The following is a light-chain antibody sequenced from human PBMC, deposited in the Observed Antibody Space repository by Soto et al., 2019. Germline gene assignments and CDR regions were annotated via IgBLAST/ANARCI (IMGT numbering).Light chain of an antibody. CDR2: EDT. CDR1: SSDVGSYNL. V-gene: IGLV2-23*01. CDR3: CSYAGSSTYV. Sequence: QSALTQPASVSGSPGQSITISCTGTSSDVGSYNLVSWYQQHPGKAPKLMIYEDTKRPSGVSNRFSGSKSGNMASLTISGLQAEDEADYYCCSYAGSSTYVFGTGTKSPS. J-gene: IGLJ1*01.